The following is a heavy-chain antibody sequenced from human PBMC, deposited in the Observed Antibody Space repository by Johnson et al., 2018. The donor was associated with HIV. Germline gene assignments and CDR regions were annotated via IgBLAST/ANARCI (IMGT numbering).Heavy chain of an antibody. J-gene: IGHJ3*02. CDR3: ARDLTSVATIGVDAFDI. V-gene: IGHV3-7*01. CDR2: IKQDVSEI. CDR1: GFTFSNSW. D-gene: IGHD5-12*01. Sequence: VQLVESGGTLVQPGGSLRLSCAASGFTFSNSWMSWVRQAPGKGLEWVATIKQDVSEIYYVDSVKGRFTISRDNAKNSLYLQMNSLRAEDTAVYYCARDLTSVATIGVDAFDIWGQGTMVTVSS.